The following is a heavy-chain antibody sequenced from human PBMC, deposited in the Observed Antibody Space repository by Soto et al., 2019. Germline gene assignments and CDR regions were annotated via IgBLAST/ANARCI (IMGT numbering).Heavy chain of an antibody. J-gene: IGHJ3*02. D-gene: IGHD5-12*01. CDR3: AKGALYSGSPWGLDAFDI. CDR1: GFTFSSYA. V-gene: IGHV3-23*01. CDR2: ISGSGGST. Sequence: GGSLRLSCAASGFTFSSYAMSWVRQAPGKGLEWVSAISGSGGSTYYADSVKGRFTISRDNSKNTLYLQMNSLRAEDTAVYYCAKGALYSGSPWGLDAFDIWGQGTMVTVSS.